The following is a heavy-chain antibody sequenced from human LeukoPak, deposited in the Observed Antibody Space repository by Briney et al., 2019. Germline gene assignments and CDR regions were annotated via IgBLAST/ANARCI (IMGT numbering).Heavy chain of an antibody. J-gene: IGHJ4*02. D-gene: IGHD2-2*01. Sequence: PSETLSLTCTVSGGSISSGGYYWSWIRQHPGRGLEWIGYIYYSGSTYYNPSLKSRVTISVDTSKNQFSLKLSSVTAADTAVYYCARVGSSTNGEIDYWAREPWSPSPQ. CDR1: GGSISSGGYY. V-gene: IGHV4-31*03. CDR2: IYYSGST. CDR3: ARVGSSTNGEIDY.